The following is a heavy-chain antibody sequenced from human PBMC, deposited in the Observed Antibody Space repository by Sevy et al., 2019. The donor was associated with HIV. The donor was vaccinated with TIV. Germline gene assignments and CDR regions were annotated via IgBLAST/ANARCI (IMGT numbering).Heavy chain of an antibody. Sequence: GGSLRLSCAASGFSFSSYALHWVCQAPGKGLEYVSAISSNGGSTYYADSVKGRFTISRDNSKNTLYLQMGSLRAEDMVVYYCAREGGGGYSYSLDYWGQGTLVTVSS. CDR3: AREGGGGYSYSLDY. V-gene: IGHV3-64*02. J-gene: IGHJ4*02. D-gene: IGHD5-18*01. CDR1: GFSFSSYA. CDR2: ISSNGGST.